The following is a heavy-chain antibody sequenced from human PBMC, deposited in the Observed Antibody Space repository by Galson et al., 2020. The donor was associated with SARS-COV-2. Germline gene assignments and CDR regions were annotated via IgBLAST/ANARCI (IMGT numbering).Heavy chain of an antibody. Sequence: SGPTLVKPTQTLTLTCTFSGFSLSSSGVGVGWIRQPPGETLEWLALTYWDADTRYRPSLKSRLTVTKDTSKNQVVLTMTNMGPEDTATYYGAHSPTTIFGVHVLNYFDYWGQGSVVTVSS. CDR1: GFSLSSSGVG. CDR3: AHSPTTIFGVHVLNYFDY. V-gene: IGHV2-5*02. CDR2: TYWDADT. J-gene: IGHJ4*02. D-gene: IGHD3-3*01.